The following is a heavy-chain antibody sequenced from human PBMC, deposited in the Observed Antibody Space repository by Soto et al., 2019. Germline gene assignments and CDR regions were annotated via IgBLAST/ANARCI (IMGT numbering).Heavy chain of an antibody. CDR1: GFTFSSYG. D-gene: IGHD6-19*01. CDR2: ISYDGSYK. V-gene: IGHV3-30*18. CDR3: AKELIAVAGNWEYYFDY. Sequence: QVQLVESGGGVVQPGRSLRLSCAASGFTFSSYGMHWVRQAPGKGLEWVALISYDGSYKYYADSVKGRFTISRDNSKNTVYLQVNSLRAEDTALYYCAKELIAVAGNWEYYFDYWGQGTLVTVSS. J-gene: IGHJ4*02.